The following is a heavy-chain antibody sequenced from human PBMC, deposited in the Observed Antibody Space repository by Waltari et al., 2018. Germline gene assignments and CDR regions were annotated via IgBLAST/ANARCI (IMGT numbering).Heavy chain of an antibody. J-gene: IGHJ6*03. V-gene: IGHV3-23*03. Sequence: EVQLLESGGGLVQPGGSLRLSCAASGFTFSSYAMSWVRQAQGKGLEWVSVIYSGGSTYYADSVKGRFTISRDNSKNTLYLQMNSLRAEDTAVYYCAKDNDRTYDFWSGYPYYMDVWGKGTTVTVSS. CDR2: IYSGGST. D-gene: IGHD3-3*01. CDR3: AKDNDRTYDFWSGYPYYMDV. CDR1: GFTFSSYA.